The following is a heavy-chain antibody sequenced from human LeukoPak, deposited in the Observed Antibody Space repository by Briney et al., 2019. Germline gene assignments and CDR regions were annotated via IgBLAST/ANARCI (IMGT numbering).Heavy chain of an antibody. Sequence: ASVRASCKASGYTFTGYDINWVRQAVGQGLEWMGWMNPSTGDTGYAQKFQGRVTMTRNTSVDTAFMELSGLGSEDTAVYYCTRGSLSGSPRDYWGQGPLVTVSS. CDR3: TRGSLSGSPRDY. J-gene: IGHJ4*02. V-gene: IGHV1-8*01. CDR1: GYTFTGYD. D-gene: IGHD1-26*01. CDR2: MNPSTGDT.